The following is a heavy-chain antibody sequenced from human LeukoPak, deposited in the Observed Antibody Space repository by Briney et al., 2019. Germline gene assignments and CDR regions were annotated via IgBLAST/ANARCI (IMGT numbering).Heavy chain of an antibody. CDR3: ARTDVLYGMDV. J-gene: IGHJ6*02. CDR1: GGSVSTFY. Sequence: SGTLSLTCTVSGGSVSTFYMSWIRQPPGKGLEWIAYIYHNGSANHNPTLKSRDTISLDTSKNQCPLKLSSLTAADTAVYYCARTDVLYGMDVWGQVTTVTVSS. CDR2: IYHNGSA. V-gene: IGHV4-59*02.